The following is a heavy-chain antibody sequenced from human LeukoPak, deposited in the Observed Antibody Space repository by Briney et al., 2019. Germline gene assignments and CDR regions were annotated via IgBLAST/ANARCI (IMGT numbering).Heavy chain of an antibody. Sequence: PSETLSLTCTVSGYSISSGYYWGWIRQPPGKGLEWIGSIYYSGSTYYNPSLKGRVTISVDTSKNQFSLKLSSVTAADTAVYYCAREGGIAAAGHFDYWGQGTLVTVSS. D-gene: IGHD6-13*01. CDR3: AREGGIAAAGHFDY. CDR2: IYYSGST. CDR1: GYSISSGYY. V-gene: IGHV4-38-2*02. J-gene: IGHJ4*02.